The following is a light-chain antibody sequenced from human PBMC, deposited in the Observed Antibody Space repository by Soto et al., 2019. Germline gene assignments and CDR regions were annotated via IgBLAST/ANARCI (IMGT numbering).Light chain of an antibody. CDR1: SSDVGAYIY. J-gene: IGLJ3*02. CDR3: CSYAGNKTVV. CDR2: DVG. Sequence: QSVLTQPRSVSGSPGQSVTISCTGTSSDVGAYIYVSWYQQYPAKAPKVMIYDVGRRPSGVPDRFSGSKSGNTASLTISGRQAEDEAVYFCCSYAGNKTVVFGGVTKLTVL. V-gene: IGLV2-11*01.